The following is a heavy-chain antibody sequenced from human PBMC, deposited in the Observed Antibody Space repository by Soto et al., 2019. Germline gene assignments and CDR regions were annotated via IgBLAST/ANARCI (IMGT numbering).Heavy chain of an antibody. V-gene: IGHV3-33*01. CDR1: GFTFSSYG. Sequence: GGSLRLSCAASGFTFSSYGMHWVRQAPGKGLEWVAVIWYDGSNKYYADSVKGRFTISRDNSKNTLYLQMNSLRAEDTAVYYCARGRGIAAAGTWITSYNWFDPWGQGTLVTVSS. D-gene: IGHD6-13*01. J-gene: IGHJ5*02. CDR2: IWYDGSNK. CDR3: ARGRGIAAAGTWITSYNWFDP.